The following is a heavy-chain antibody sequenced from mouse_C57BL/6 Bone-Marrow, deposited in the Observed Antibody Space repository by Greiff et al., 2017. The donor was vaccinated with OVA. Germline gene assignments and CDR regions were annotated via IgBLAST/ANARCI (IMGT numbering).Heavy chain of an antibody. CDR2: IYPRSGNT. CDR1: GYTFTSYG. D-gene: IGHD3-2*02. Sequence: QVQLQQSGAELARPGASVKLSCKASGYTFTSYGISWVKQSTGQGLEWIGEIYPRSGNTYYNEKFKGKATLTADKSSSTAYMELRSLTSEDSAVYFCARSGGAQATWFAYWGQGTLVTVSA. CDR3: ARSGGAQATWFAY. J-gene: IGHJ3*01. V-gene: IGHV1-81*01.